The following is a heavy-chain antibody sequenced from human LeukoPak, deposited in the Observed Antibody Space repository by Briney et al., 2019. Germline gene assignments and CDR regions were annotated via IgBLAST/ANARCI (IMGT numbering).Heavy chain of an antibody. CDR1: GGTFSSYA. D-gene: IGHD2-2*01. CDR2: IIPLLGTA. V-gene: IGHV1-69*06. CDR3: AREDVVVPAAIRFDP. J-gene: IGHJ5*02. Sequence: GASVKVSCKASGGTFSSYAFSWVRQAPGQGLEWMGGIIPLLGTANYAQKFQGRVTITADTSSSTVYMELRSLRSDDTAAYYCAREDVVVPAAIRFDPWGQGTLVTVSS.